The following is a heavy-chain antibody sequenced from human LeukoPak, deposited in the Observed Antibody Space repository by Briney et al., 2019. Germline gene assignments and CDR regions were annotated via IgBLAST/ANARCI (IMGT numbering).Heavy chain of an antibody. Sequence: PGGSLRLSCAASGFTFDDYAMHWVRQAPGKGLEWVSGISWNSGSIGYADSVKGRFTISRDNAKNSLYLQMNSLRAEDTALYYCAKGRSSWYNTGFDYWGQGTLVTVSS. CDR2: ISWNSGSI. J-gene: IGHJ4*02. CDR3: AKGRSSWYNTGFDY. CDR1: GFTFDDYA. V-gene: IGHV3-9*01. D-gene: IGHD6-13*01.